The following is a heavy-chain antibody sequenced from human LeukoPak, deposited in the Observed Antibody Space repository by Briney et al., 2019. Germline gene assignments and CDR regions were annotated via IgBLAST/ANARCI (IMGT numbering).Heavy chain of an antibody. Sequence: ASVKVSCKASGYTFTSYYMHWVRQAPGQGLEWMGLINPTGGSTGYAQKFQGRVTMTRDMSTSTDYMELSSLRSEDMAIYYCARDNSVGDNAWWFDPWGQGTLVTVSS. CDR1: GYTFTSYY. V-gene: IGHV1-46*01. D-gene: IGHD1-26*01. CDR3: ARDNSVGDNAWWFDP. CDR2: INPTGGST. J-gene: IGHJ5*02.